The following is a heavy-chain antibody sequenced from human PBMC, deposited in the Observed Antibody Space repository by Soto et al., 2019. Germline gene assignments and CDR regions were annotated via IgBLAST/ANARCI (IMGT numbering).Heavy chain of an antibody. V-gene: IGHV3-9*01. Sequence: EVQLVESGGGLVQPGRSLRLSCAASGFTFDDYAMHWVRQAPGKGLEWVSGISWNSGSIGYADSVKGRFTISRDNAKNSLYLQRNSLRAEDTALYYCARGSWNDKYYFDYWGQGTLVTVSS. J-gene: IGHJ4*02. CDR1: GFTFDDYA. D-gene: IGHD1-1*01. CDR3: ARGSWNDKYYFDY. CDR2: ISWNSGSI.